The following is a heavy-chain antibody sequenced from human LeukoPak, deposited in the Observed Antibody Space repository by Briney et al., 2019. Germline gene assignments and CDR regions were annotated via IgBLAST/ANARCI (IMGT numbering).Heavy chain of an antibody. V-gene: IGHV4-4*07. CDR1: GGSISSYY. J-gene: IGHJ4*02. Sequence: NSSETLSLTCTVSGGSISSYYWSWIRQPAGKGLEWIGRIYTSGSTNYNPSLKSRVTMSVDTSKNQFSLKLSSVTAADTAVYYCARDLGGSYYGPSEGFDYWGQGTLVTVSS. CDR2: IYTSGST. D-gene: IGHD1-26*01. CDR3: ARDLGGSYYGPSEGFDY.